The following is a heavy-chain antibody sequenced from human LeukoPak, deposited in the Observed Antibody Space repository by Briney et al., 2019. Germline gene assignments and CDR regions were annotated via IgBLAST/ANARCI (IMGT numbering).Heavy chain of an antibody. CDR3: ARQQLAGGYYYYAMDV. CDR1: GGSISSYY. CDR2: IYTSGST. Sequence: SETLSLTCTVSGGSISSYYWSWIRQPAGKGLEWIGRIYTSGSTNYNPSLKNRVTMSVDTSKNQLSLILSSVTAADTAVYYCARQQLAGGYYYYAMDVWGQGTTVTVSS. V-gene: IGHV4-4*07. J-gene: IGHJ6*02. D-gene: IGHD6-13*01.